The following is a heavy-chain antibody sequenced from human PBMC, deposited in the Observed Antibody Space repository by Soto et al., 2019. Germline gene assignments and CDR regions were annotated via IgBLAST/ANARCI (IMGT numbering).Heavy chain of an antibody. J-gene: IGHJ4*02. CDR2: IWYDGSNT. CDR1: GFTFSSYG. D-gene: IGHD3-22*01. Sequence: QVHLVESGGGVVQPGRSLRLSCAASGFTFSSYGMHWVRQAPGKGLEWVGVIWYDGSNTYYADSVKGRFTIARDNSKDTLYLQMNSLRDEDTAVYHCARDFSMVVGAPGYWGQGTLVTVSS. V-gene: IGHV3-33*01. CDR3: ARDFSMVVGAPGY.